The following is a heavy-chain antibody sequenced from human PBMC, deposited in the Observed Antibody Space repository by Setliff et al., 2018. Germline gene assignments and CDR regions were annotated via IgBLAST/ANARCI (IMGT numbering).Heavy chain of an antibody. CDR2: IIPILNKP. J-gene: IGHJ3*02. CDR3: ATDLKFTRFCFGSNCYSGAFEM. D-gene: IGHD2-21*02. Sequence: SVKVSCKASGGSFRTSSISWVRQAPGQGLEWMGGIIPILNKPNYAQSFQGRVVITADKSTTTSYMELSGLRSEDTALYFCATDLKFTRFCFGSNCYSGAFEMWGQGTMVTVSS. CDR1: GGSFRTSS. V-gene: IGHV1-69*10.